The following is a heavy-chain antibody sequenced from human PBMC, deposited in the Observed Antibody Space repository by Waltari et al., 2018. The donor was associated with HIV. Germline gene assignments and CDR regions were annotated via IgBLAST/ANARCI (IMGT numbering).Heavy chain of an antibody. D-gene: IGHD4-4*01. Sequence: QITLKESGPTLVKPTQTLTLTCSFSGFSLITSGVSVGWIRQPPGKALEWLALSYWDNDKSYSPSLKSRLTITKDTSKNQVVLTMTNMDPVDTATYYCAHRLSNYGYFDYWGQGTLVTVSS. V-gene: IGHV2-5*02. CDR3: AHRLSNYGYFDY. CDR1: GFSLITSGVS. J-gene: IGHJ4*02. CDR2: SYWDNDK.